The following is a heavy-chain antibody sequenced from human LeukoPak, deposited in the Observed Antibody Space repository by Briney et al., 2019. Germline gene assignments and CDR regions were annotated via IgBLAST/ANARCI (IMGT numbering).Heavy chain of an antibody. Sequence: SETLSLTCTVSGGSISSYYWSWIRQPPGKGLEWIGYIYYSGSTNYNPSLKSRVTISVDTSKNQFSLKLSSVTAADTAVYYCARLRGKGSLVVNWFDPWGQGTLVTVSP. CDR2: IYYSGST. CDR3: ARLRGKGSLVVNWFDP. J-gene: IGHJ5*02. V-gene: IGHV4-59*01. CDR1: GGSISSYY. D-gene: IGHD6-13*01.